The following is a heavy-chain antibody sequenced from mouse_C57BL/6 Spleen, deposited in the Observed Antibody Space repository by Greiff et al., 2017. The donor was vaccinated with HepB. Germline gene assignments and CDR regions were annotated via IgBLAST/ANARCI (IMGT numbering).Heavy chain of an antibody. V-gene: IGHV5-6*01. J-gene: IGHJ2*01. Sequence: EVQLVESGGDLVKPGGSLKLSCAASGFTFSSYGMSWVRQTPDKRLEWVATISSGGSYTYYPDSVKGRFTISRDNAKNTLYLQMSSLKSEDTAMYYCARHSTYYGKSFDYWGQGTTLTVSS. D-gene: IGHD2-10*01. CDR2: ISSGGSYT. CDR3: ARHSTYYGKSFDY. CDR1: GFTFSSYG.